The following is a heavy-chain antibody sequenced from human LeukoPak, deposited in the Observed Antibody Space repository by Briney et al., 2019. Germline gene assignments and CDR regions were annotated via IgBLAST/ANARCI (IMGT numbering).Heavy chain of an antibody. CDR1: GGSISSGGYS. CDR3: ARGDDILTGYYISKAFDI. V-gene: IGHV4-30-2*01. CDR2: IYHSGST. Sequence: SQTLSLTCAVSGGSISSGGYSWSWIRQPPGKGLEWIGYIYHSGSTYYNPSLKSRVTISVDRFKNQFSLKLSSVTAADTAVYYCARGDDILTGYYISKAFDIWGQGTMVTVSS. J-gene: IGHJ3*02. D-gene: IGHD3-9*01.